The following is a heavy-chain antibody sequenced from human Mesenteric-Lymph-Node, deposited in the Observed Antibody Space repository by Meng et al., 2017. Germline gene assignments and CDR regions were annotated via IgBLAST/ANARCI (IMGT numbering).Heavy chain of an antibody. CDR2: IYHSGST. Sequence: PSGPLSLACLVAGAAINSGSWWNWVRQPPGKGLEWIGDIYHSGSTNYNPSLKSRVTISVDKSKNQFSLKLSSVTAADTAMYYCARGGGCSSSSCDLDYWGQGVLVTVSS. CDR3: ARGGGCSSSSCDLDY. D-gene: IGHD2-2*01. V-gene: IGHV4-4*02. CDR1: GAAINSGSW. J-gene: IGHJ4*02.